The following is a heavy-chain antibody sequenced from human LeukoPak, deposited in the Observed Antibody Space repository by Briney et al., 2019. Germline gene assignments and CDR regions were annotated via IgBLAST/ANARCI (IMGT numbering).Heavy chain of an antibody. D-gene: IGHD3-22*01. V-gene: IGHV3-23*01. Sequence: GGSLRLSCAASGFTFSSYGMSWVRQAPGKGLEWVSAISGSGGSTSYADSVKGRFTISRDNSRNTLYLQMNSLRAEDTAVYYCAKDTRGYYYDSSGYRPYYFDYWGQGTLVTVSS. CDR1: GFTFSSYG. CDR2: ISGSGGST. J-gene: IGHJ4*02. CDR3: AKDTRGYYYDSSGYRPYYFDY.